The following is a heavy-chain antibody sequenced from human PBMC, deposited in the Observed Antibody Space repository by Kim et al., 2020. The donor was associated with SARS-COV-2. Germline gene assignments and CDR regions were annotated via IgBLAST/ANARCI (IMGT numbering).Heavy chain of an antibody. J-gene: IGHJ6*02. CDR1: GFTFSSYG. V-gene: IGHV3-30*18. Sequence: GGSLRLSCAASGFTFSSYGMHWVRQAPGKGLEWVAVISYDGSNKYYADSVKGRFTISRDNSKNTLYLQMNSLRAEDTAVYYCAKDVVPDIYGMVVWGQGTTVTVSS. CDR2: ISYDGSNK. D-gene: IGHD2-2*01. CDR3: AKDVVPDIYGMVV.